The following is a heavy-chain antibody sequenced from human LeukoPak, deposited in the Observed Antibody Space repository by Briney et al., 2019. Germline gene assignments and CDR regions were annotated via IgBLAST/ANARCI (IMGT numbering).Heavy chain of an antibody. Sequence: GGSLRLSCAASGFTFTGHTMTWLRQAPGKGLEWVSAISGSGGSTYYADSVKGRFTISRDNSKNTLYLQMNSLRAEDTAVYYCAKGIGGSSWYYFDYWGQGTLVTVSS. CDR2: ISGSGGST. V-gene: IGHV3-23*01. D-gene: IGHD6-13*01. J-gene: IGHJ4*02. CDR1: GFTFTGHT. CDR3: AKGIGGSSWYYFDY.